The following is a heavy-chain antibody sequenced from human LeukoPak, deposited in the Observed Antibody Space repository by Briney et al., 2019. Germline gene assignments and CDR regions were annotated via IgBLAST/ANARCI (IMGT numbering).Heavy chain of an antibody. V-gene: IGHV3-7*01. CDR1: GFTFSSRDW. J-gene: IGHJ6*03. CDR3: AGLRRAYYYYMDV. CDR2: IKQDGSEK. Sequence: GGSLRLSCVASGFTFSSRDWMTWVRQAPGKGLEWVANIKQDGSEKNYVDSVKGRFTISRDNAKNSVDLQMNSLRVEDTAVYFCAGLRRAYYYYMDVWGKGTTVTVSS.